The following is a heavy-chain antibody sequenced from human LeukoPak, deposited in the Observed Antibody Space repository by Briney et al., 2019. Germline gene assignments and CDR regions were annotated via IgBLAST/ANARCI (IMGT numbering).Heavy chain of an antibody. CDR3: ARGNGWDLHDY. CDR1: DDSVITSY. V-gene: IGHV4-4*07. CDR2: VSRSGGV. D-gene: IGHD1-26*01. Sequence: PSETLSLTCTVSDDSVITSYWSWIRQSAGKELEWIGRVSRSGGVLYNSAFRSRFTLLVDTSNNQFSLAVSGVTAADTAVYHCARGNGWDLHDYSGPGIQVSVSS. J-gene: IGHJ4*02.